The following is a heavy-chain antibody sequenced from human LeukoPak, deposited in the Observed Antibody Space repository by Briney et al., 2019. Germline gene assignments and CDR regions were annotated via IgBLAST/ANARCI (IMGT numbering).Heavy chain of an antibody. CDR2: IDPSDSYT. CDR3: ARQRPGYSSSWNYYGMDV. Sequence: GESLKISCKGSGYSITSYWISWVRQMPGKGLEWMGRIDPSDSYTNYSPSFQGHVTISADKSISTAYLQWSSLKASDTAMYYCARQRPGYSSSWNYYGMDVWGQGTTVTVSS. D-gene: IGHD6-13*01. J-gene: IGHJ6*02. CDR1: GYSITSYW. V-gene: IGHV5-10-1*01.